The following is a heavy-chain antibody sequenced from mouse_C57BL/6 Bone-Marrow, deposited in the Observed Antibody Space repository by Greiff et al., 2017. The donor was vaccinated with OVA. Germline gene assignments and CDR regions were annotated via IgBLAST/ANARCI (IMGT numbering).Heavy chain of an antibody. CDR1: GYTFTSYG. Sequence: LQESGAELVRPGASVKLSCKASGYTFTSYGISWVKQRTGQGLEWIGEIYPRSGNTYYTEKFKGKATLTADKSSSTAYLELRSLTSGDSAVYFCASADRWLLRNYAMDYWGQGTSVTVSS. D-gene: IGHD2-3*01. V-gene: IGHV1-81*01. J-gene: IGHJ4*01. CDR2: IYPRSGNT. CDR3: ASADRWLLRNYAMDY.